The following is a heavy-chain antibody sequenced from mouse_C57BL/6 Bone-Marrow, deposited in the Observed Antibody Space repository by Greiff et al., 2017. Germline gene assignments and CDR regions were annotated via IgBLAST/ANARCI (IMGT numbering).Heavy chain of an antibody. V-gene: IGHV5-17*01. CDR2: ISSGSSTI. J-gene: IGHJ4*01. CDR1: GFTFSDYG. Sequence: EVKLVESGGGLVKPGGSLKLSCAASGFTFSDYGMHWVSQAPEKGLEWVAYISSGSSTIYYADTVKGRFTISRDNAKNTLFLQMTSLRSEDTAMYYCARGVCYAMDYWGQGTSVTVSS. CDR3: ARGVCYAMDY.